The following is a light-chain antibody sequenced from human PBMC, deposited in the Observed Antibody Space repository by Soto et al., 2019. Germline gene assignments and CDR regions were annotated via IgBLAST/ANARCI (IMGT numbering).Light chain of an antibody. CDR1: QRVSSN. J-gene: IGKJ1*01. CDR2: GAS. CDR3: QQYHSSWT. V-gene: IGKV3-15*01. Sequence: EVEMTQSPATVSVSPGERVTLSCRASQRVSSNVAWYQQKPGQAPRVLIFGASTRATGTLARFSGSGSGTEFTLTISSLQPEDFATYYCQQYHSSWTFGQGTKVDIK.